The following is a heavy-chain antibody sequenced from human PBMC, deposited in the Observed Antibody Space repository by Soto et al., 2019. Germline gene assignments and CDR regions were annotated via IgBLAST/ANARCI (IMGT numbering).Heavy chain of an antibody. Sequence: QLQLQESGPGLVKPSETLSLTCTVSGGSISSSSYYWGWIRQPPGKGLEWIGRIYYSGRTYYNPSLKSRVTISVDTSKNQFSLKLSSVTAADTAVYYCATSNWFDPWGQGTLVTVSS. CDR3: ATSNWFDP. V-gene: IGHV4-39*01. J-gene: IGHJ5*02. CDR1: GGSISSSSYY. CDR2: IYYSGRT.